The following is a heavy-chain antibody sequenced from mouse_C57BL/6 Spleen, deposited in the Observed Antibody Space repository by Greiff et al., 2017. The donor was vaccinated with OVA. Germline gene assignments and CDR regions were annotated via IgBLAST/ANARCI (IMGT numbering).Heavy chain of an antibody. CDR2: IYPGSGST. CDR1: GYTFTSYW. V-gene: IGHV1-55*01. Sequence: QVQLQQPGAELVKPGASVKMSCKASGYTFTSYWITWVKQRPGQGLEWIGDIYPGSGSTNYNEKFKSKATLTVDTSSSTAYMQLSSLTSEDSAVYYCASLYYGSSSFAYWGQGTLVTVSA. J-gene: IGHJ3*01. D-gene: IGHD1-1*01. CDR3: ASLYYGSSSFAY.